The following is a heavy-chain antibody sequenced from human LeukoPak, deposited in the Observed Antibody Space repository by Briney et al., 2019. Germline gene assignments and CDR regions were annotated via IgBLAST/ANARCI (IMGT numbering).Heavy chain of an antibody. CDR2: IYYSGST. CDR1: GGSISSYY. D-gene: IGHD3-16*01. J-gene: IGHJ4*02. V-gene: IGHV4-59*08. Sequence: SETLSLTCTVSGGSISSYYWSWIRQPPVKGLEWIGYIYYSGSTNYNPSLKSRVTISVDTSKNQFSLKLSSVTAADTAVYYCARLNYDYVWGSYKTHYTFDYWGQGTLVTVSS. CDR3: ARLNYDYVWGSYKTHYTFDY.